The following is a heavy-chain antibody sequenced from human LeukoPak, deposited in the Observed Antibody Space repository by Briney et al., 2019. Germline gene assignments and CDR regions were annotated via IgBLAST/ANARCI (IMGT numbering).Heavy chain of an antibody. D-gene: IGHD1-26*01. CDR1: GFTFTDYA. CDR3: AKILPGSQSGY. V-gene: IGHV3-23*01. Sequence: GGSLRLSCAASGFTFTDYAMTWVRQAPGKGLEWVSSTSANGAITVYGDSVKGRFTISRDNSKNTLYLQMNSLRAEDTAFYYCAKILPGSQSGYWGQGTLVTVSS. J-gene: IGHJ4*02. CDR2: TSANGAIT.